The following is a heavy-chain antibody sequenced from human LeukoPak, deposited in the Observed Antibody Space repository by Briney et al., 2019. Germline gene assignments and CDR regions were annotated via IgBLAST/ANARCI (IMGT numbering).Heavy chain of an antibody. J-gene: IGHJ4*02. Sequence: GGPLRLSCAASGFTFSSYWMSWVRQAPGKGLEWVANIRQDGSVQNCVDSVKGRFTISRDNPKNSVYLQMSSLRAEDTAVYYCLVTTRSRGFDYWGQGTLVTVSS. CDR2: IRQDGSVQ. D-gene: IGHD1/OR15-1a*01. CDR1: GFTFSSYW. CDR3: LVTTRSRGFDY. V-gene: IGHV3-7*01.